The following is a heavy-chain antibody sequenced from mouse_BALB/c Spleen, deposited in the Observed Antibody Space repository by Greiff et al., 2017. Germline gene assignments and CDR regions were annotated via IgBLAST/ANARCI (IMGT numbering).Heavy chain of an antibody. CDR1: GYSFTSYW. CDR3: ALYYYGSSYGWFAY. J-gene: IGHJ3*01. V-gene: IGHV1-74*01. CDR2: IDPSDSET. Sequence: QVQLQQSGPQLVRPGASVKISCKASGYSFTSYWMHWVKQRPGQGLEWIGMIDPSDSETRLNQKFKDKATLTVDKSSSTAYMQLSSPTSEDSAVYYCALYYYGSSYGWFAYWGQGTLVTVSA. D-gene: IGHD1-1*01.